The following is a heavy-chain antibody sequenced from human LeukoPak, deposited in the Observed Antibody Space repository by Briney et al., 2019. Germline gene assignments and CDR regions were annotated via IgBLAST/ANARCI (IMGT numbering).Heavy chain of an antibody. Sequence: AGGSLRLSCAASGFTFSSYGMHWVRQAPGKGLEWVAVIWYDGSNKYYADSVKGRFTISRDNSKNTLYLQMNSLRAEDTAIYCCAKLRLGELSLSGEFDYWGQGTLVTVSS. CDR1: GFTFSSYG. CDR3: AKLRLGELSLSGEFDY. J-gene: IGHJ4*02. CDR2: IWYDGSNK. V-gene: IGHV3-33*06. D-gene: IGHD3-16*02.